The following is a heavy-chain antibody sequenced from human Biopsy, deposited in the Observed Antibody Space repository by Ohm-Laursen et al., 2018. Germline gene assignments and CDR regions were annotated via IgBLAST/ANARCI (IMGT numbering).Heavy chain of an antibody. CDR3: ARLAYSEYRRDPLDV. Sequence: GASVKVSCKASGYTFSGYYMHWVRQAPGQGLEWMGWINPDSGVTNYAHKFQGRVTMTRDTSISTAYMHLSGLTSDDTAVYYCARLAYSEYRRDPLDVWGQGTMVTVSS. CDR2: INPDSGVT. V-gene: IGHV1-2*02. J-gene: IGHJ3*01. CDR1: GYTFSGYY. D-gene: IGHD5-18*01.